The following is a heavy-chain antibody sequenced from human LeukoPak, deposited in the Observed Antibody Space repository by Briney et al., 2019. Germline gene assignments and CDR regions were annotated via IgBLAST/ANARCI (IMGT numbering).Heavy chain of an antibody. CDR1: GFTFSGYW. CDR2: IKQDGYEE. Sequence: QTGGSLRLSCAASGFTFSGYWMSWVRQSPEKGLEWVANIKQDGYEEYYVDSVKGRFTISRDNAKNSLYLQMNSLRADDTAVYYCARDKIVGPTTLDYWGQGTLVTVSS. J-gene: IGHJ4*02. D-gene: IGHD1-26*01. V-gene: IGHV3-7*01. CDR3: ARDKIVGPTTLDY.